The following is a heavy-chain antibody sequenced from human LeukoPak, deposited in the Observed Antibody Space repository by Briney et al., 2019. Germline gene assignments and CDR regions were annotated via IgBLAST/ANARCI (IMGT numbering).Heavy chain of an antibody. CDR3: AKDYSQAPRAFDI. Sequence: GRSLRLSCAASGFTFSSYAMSWVRQAPGKGLKWVSAISGSGGSTYYADSVRGRFTISRDNSKNTLYLQMNSLRAEDTAVYYCAKDYSQAPRAFDIWGQGTMVTVSS. CDR1: GFTFSSYA. V-gene: IGHV3-23*01. J-gene: IGHJ3*02. D-gene: IGHD2-21*01. CDR2: ISGSGGST.